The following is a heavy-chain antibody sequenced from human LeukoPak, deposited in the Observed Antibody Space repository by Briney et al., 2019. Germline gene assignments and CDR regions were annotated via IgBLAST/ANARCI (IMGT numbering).Heavy chain of an antibody. Sequence: PSGTLSLTCAVSGGSISSSNWWSWVRQPPGKGLEWIGEIYHSGSTNYNPSLKSRVTIPVDKSKNQFSLKLNSVTAADTAVYYCARYYGSGSYIWFDPWGQGTLVTVSS. D-gene: IGHD3-10*01. CDR3: ARYYGSGSYIWFDP. CDR1: GGSISSSNW. J-gene: IGHJ5*02. V-gene: IGHV4-4*02. CDR2: IYHSGST.